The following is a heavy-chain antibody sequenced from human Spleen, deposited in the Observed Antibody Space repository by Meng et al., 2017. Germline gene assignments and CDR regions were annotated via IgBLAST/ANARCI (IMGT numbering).Heavy chain of an antibody. D-gene: IGHD6-19*01. J-gene: IGHJ4*02. CDR3: AKNLDGDNSARYGVLSADY. CDR2: ISGSGGST. V-gene: IGHV3-23*01. Sequence: GESLKISCAVSGFKFEDYGMSWVRQAPGKGLEWVSAISGSGGSTYYADSVKGRLTISRDNSKNTLYLQMNSLRPEDTAVYYCAKNLDGDNSARYGVLSADYWGQGTLVTVSS. CDR1: GFKFEDYG.